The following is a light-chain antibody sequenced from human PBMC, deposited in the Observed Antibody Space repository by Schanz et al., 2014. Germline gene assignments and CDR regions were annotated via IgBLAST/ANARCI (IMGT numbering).Light chain of an antibody. V-gene: IGLV1-40*01. CDR2: GNT. CDR1: SSNIGAGYD. Sequence: QSVLTQPPSVSGAPGQRVTISCTGSSSNIGAGYDVHWYQQLPGTAPKLLIYGNTNRPSGVPDRFSGSKSGNTASLTISGLQSEDEADYYCCSYAGSPYVFGTGTKLTVL. J-gene: IGLJ1*01. CDR3: CSYAGSPYV.